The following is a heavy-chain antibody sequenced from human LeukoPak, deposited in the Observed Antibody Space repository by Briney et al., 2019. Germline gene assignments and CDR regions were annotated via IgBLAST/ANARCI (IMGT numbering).Heavy chain of an antibody. D-gene: IGHD6-19*01. Sequence: SETLSLTCTVSGGSISSSSYYWGWIRQPPGKGLEWIGSIYYSGSTYYNPSLKSRVTISVDTSKNQFSLKLSSVTAADTAVYYCARDPVAGTEVDYWGQGTLVTVSS. CDR1: GGSISSSSYY. J-gene: IGHJ4*02. CDR2: IYYSGST. V-gene: IGHV4-39*07. CDR3: ARDPVAGTEVDY.